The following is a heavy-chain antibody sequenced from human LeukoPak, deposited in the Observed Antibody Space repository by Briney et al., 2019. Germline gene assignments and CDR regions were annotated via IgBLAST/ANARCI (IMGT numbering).Heavy chain of an antibody. Sequence: PGGSLRLSCAASGFTFRNAWMSWVRQAPGKGLEWVGRIKSKNNGGTTDYAAPVTGRFTISRDDSRNTLCLQMNSLKTEDTGVYYCTTGSTSDYGSGSYTTIDYWGQGTLVTVSS. V-gene: IGHV3-15*01. CDR1: GFTFRNAW. J-gene: IGHJ4*02. CDR2: IKSKNNGGTT. D-gene: IGHD3-10*01. CDR3: TTGSTSDYGSGSYTTIDY.